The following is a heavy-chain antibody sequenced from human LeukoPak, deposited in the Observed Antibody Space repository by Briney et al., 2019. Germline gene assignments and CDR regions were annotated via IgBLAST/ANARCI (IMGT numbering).Heavy chain of an antibody. V-gene: IGHV3-48*03. J-gene: IGHJ6*04. CDR2: ISSSGSTI. CDR1: GFTFSSYE. CDR3: AELGITMIGGV. Sequence: GGSLRLSCAASGFTFSSYEMIWVRQAPGKGLEWVSYISSSGSTIYYADTVKGRFTIPRDNAKNSVYLEMNSLRAEDTAVYYCAELGITMIGGVWGKGTTVTISS. D-gene: IGHD3-10*02.